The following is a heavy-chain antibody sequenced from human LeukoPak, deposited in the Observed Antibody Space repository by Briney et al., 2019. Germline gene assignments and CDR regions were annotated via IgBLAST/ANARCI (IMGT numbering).Heavy chain of an antibody. CDR1: GFTFKSHA. CDR2: ISYGATKK. J-gene: IGHJ4*02. D-gene: IGHD2-2*01. CDR3: ARDLSTCYATDY. Sequence: PGGSLRLSCAASGFTFKSHAMHWVRQAPGKGLEWVAFISYGATKKDYVDSVKGRFTVSRDNSKSTLYLQMNSLRLEDTAVYYCARDLSTCYATDYWGQGTLVTVSS. V-gene: IGHV3-30-3*01.